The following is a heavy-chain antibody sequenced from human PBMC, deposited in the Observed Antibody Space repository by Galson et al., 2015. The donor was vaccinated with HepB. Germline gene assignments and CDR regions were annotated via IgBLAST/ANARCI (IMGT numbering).Heavy chain of an antibody. CDR1: GYTFTSYG. J-gene: IGHJ4*02. V-gene: IGHV1-18*01. D-gene: IGHD3-10*01. CDR2: ISAYNGNT. CDR3: ARDLHGHITMARGVIIGY. Sequence: SVKVSCKASGYTFTSYGISWVRQAPGQGLEWMGWISAYNGNTNYAQKLQGRVTMTTDTSTSTAYMELRSLRSDDTAVYYCARDLHGHITMARGVIIGYWGQGTLVTVSS.